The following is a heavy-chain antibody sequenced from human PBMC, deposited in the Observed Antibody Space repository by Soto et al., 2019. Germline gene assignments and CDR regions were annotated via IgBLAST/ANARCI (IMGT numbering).Heavy chain of an antibody. J-gene: IGHJ6*02. CDR3: ASIARDYYYYGMDV. D-gene: IGHD6-13*01. Sequence: SETLSLTCTVSGGSISSGDYYWSWIRQPPGKGLEWIGYIYYSGSTYYNPSLKSRVTISVDTSKNQFSLKLSSVTAADTAVYYCASIARDYYYYGMDVWGQGTTVTVS. CDR1: GGSISSGDYY. V-gene: IGHV4-30-4*01. CDR2: IYYSGST.